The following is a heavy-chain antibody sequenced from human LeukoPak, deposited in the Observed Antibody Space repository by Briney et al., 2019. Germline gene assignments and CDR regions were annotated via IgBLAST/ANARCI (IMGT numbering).Heavy chain of an antibody. Sequence: ASVKVSCKASGYTFTSYGISWVRQAPGQGLEWMGWISAYNGNTNYAQKFQGRVTMTRDTSISTAYMELSRLRSDDTAVYYCARAALKGYDFSSGPTFEYWGQGTLVTVSS. CDR1: GYTFTSYG. CDR2: ISAYNGNT. V-gene: IGHV1-18*01. J-gene: IGHJ4*02. CDR3: ARAALKGYDFSSGPTFEY. D-gene: IGHD3-3*01.